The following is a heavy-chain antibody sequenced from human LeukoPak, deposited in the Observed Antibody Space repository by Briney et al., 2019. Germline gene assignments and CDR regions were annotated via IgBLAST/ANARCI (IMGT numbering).Heavy chain of an antibody. V-gene: IGHV1-69*13. CDR2: IIPIFGTA. D-gene: IGHD2-15*01. J-gene: IGHJ6*02. Sequence: GASVKVSCKASGGTFSSYAISWVRQAPGQGLEWMGGIIPIFGTANYAQKFQGRVTITADESTSTAYMELSSLRSEDTAVYYCARDLPNPYCSGGSCYRQPLDYYYGMDVWGQGTTVTVSS. CDR3: ARDLPNPYCSGGSCYRQPLDYYYGMDV. CDR1: GGTFSSYA.